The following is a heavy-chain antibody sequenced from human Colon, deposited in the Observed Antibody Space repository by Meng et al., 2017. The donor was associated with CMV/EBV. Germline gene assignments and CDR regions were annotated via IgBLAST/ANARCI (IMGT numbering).Heavy chain of an antibody. V-gene: IGHV3-74*01. Sequence: GESLKISCAASGFTFSSYEMNWVRQAPGKGLVWVSRVNSDGTSTSYADSVKGRFTISRDNAENTLYLQMNSLRAEDTAVYYCTRGNSHAHDYWGQGTLVTVSS. D-gene: IGHD4-23*01. CDR3: TRGNSHAHDY. CDR2: VNSDGTST. J-gene: IGHJ4*02. CDR1: GFTFSSYE.